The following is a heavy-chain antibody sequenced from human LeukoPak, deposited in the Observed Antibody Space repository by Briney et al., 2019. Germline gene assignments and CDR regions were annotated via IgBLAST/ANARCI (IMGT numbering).Heavy chain of an antibody. J-gene: IGHJ4*02. CDR2: ITSSSSSI. CDR3: ARDLAWGAY. D-gene: IGHD4/OR15-4a*01. V-gene: IGHV3-21*01. Sequence: AGGSLRLSCVASGFTFSIYTMSWVRQAPGKGLEWVSSITSSSSSIYSADSVKGRLTISRDTAKNSLYLEMNSLRDEDTAVYYCARDLAWGAYWGQGTLVTVSS. CDR1: GFTFSIYT.